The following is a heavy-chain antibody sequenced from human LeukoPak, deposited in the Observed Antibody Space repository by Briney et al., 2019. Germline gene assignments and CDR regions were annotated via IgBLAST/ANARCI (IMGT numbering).Heavy chain of an antibody. Sequence: PSETLSLTCTVSGGSISSYYWSWIRQPPGKGLEWIGYIYYSGSTNYNPSLKSRVTISVDTSKNQFSLKLSSVTAADTAVYYCARGGGSIWLQYSFDYWGQGTLVTVSS. CDR3: ARGGGSIWLQYSFDY. CDR2: IYYSGST. J-gene: IGHJ4*02. CDR1: GGSISSYY. D-gene: IGHD5-24*01. V-gene: IGHV4-59*01.